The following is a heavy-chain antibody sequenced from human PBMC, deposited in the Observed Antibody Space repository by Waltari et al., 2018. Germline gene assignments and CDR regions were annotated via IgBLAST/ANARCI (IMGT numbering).Heavy chain of an antibody. D-gene: IGHD6-13*01. CDR2: FNPNSGGT. Sequence: QVQLVQSGAEVKKPGASVKVSCKASGYTFTGYYLHWVRQAPGQGLEWIGGFNPNSGGTNYGQIFRGSVTRTRDTSISTADMELSSVTAADTAGYYCARRAAIAATGPTYYMDVWGKGTTVTVSS. CDR1: GYTFTGYY. J-gene: IGHJ6*03. CDR3: ARRAAIAATGPTYYMDV. V-gene: IGHV1-2*01.